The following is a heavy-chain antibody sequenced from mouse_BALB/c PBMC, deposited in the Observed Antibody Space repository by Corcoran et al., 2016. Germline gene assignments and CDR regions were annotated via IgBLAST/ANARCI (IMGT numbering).Heavy chain of an antibody. Sequence: EVQLQQSGPELVKPGASVKMSCKASGYTFTSYVMHWVKQKPGQGLEWIGYINPYNDGTKYNEKFKGKATLTSDKSSSTAYMELSSLTAEDSAVYYCARLYAGIAMDYWGQGTSVTVSS. CDR3: ARLYAGIAMDY. V-gene: IGHV1S136*01. CDR2: INPYNDGT. J-gene: IGHJ4*01. D-gene: IGHD2-10*02. CDR1: GYTFTSYV.